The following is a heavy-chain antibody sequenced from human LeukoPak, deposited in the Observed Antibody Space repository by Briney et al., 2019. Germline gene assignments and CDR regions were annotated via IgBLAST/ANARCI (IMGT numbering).Heavy chain of an antibody. CDR3: ARVYRRGNTYGNEDS. CDR2: INSDSSDI. CDR1: GFTFNTFT. Sequence: QPGGSLRLSCAASGFTFNTFTMTWVRQAPGQGLEWVSYINSDSSDIDYALSVQGRFTISTDNAKQSLYLQMNSLGVEDTAVYYCARVYRRGNTYGNEDSWGQGTLVTVSS. V-gene: IGHV3-48*01. D-gene: IGHD5-18*01. J-gene: IGHJ4*02.